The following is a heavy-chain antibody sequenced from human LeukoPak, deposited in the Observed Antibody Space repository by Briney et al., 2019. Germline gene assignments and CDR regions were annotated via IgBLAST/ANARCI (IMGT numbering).Heavy chain of an antibody. V-gene: IGHV1-69*13. J-gene: IGHJ4*02. Sequence: GASVKVSCKASGGTFSSYAISWVRQAPGQGLGWMGGIIPIFGTANYAQKFQGRVTITADESTSTAYMELSSLRSEDTAVYYCAFRELRGVIITSLDYWGQGTLVTVSS. CDR1: GGTFSSYA. D-gene: IGHD3-10*01. CDR2: IIPIFGTA. CDR3: AFRELRGVIITSLDY.